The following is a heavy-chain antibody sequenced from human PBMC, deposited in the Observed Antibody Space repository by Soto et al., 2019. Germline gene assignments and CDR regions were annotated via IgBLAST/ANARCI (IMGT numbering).Heavy chain of an antibody. J-gene: IGHJ4*02. CDR2: INSDASTT. D-gene: IGHD6-13*01. V-gene: IGHV3-74*01. CDR3: ARSPPVWGGGQLVLDY. CDR1: GFTFSSFW. Sequence: EVQLVESGGGLVQPGGSLRLSCAASGFTFSSFWMYWVRQAPGKGLVWVSRINSDASTTSYADSVKGRFTISRDNAKNTPYLEINSLGAEETAVYSCARSPPVWGGGQLVLDYWGQGTLVTVSS.